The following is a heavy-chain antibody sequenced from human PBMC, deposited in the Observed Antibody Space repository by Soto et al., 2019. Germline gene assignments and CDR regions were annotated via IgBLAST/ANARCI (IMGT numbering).Heavy chain of an antibody. Sequence: QVQLQESGPGLVKPSQTLSLTCTVSGGSISSGDYYWSWIRQSPGQGLEWIGYIYYRGSTYYNPSIKSRVTISVDTSKNQFSLKLSSVTAADTAVYYCARDSYGSMDVWGQGTTVTVSS. CDR1: GGSISSGDYY. V-gene: IGHV4-30-4*01. CDR3: ARDSYGSMDV. CDR2: IYYRGST. D-gene: IGHD5-18*01. J-gene: IGHJ6*02.